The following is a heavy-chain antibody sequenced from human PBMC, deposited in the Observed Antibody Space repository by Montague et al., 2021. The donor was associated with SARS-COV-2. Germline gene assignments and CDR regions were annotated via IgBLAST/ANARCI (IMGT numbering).Heavy chain of an antibody. V-gene: IGHV3-48*02. Sequence: SLRLSCAASGFTFNTYSMNWVRQAPGKGLEWVSYISISGSTIYXXXSXXXRFXISRDNAKKSLYLQLNSLRDEDTAVYYCARDLPVRGVINFWYGMDVWGQGTAVTVSS. CDR3: ARDLPVRGVINFWYGMDV. CDR1: GFTFNTYS. J-gene: IGHJ6*02. D-gene: IGHD3-10*01. CDR2: ISISGSTI.